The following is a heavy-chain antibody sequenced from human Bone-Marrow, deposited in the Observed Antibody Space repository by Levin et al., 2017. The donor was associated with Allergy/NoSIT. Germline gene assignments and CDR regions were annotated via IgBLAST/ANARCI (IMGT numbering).Heavy chain of an antibody. D-gene: IGHD2-8*02. CDR3: AKPYGLETLTGGADSNYGVEV. V-gene: IGHV1-2*06. CDR2: INPNTGDS. CDR1: GYSFTTYY. J-gene: IGHJ6*02. Sequence: GESLKISCKASGYSFTTYYIHWVRQAPGQGLEWMGRINPNTGDSNLAQKFQDRVTLTGDTSTTTAYMELRSLRSDDTAVYFCAKPYGLETLTGGADSNYGVEVWGQGTTVSVSS.